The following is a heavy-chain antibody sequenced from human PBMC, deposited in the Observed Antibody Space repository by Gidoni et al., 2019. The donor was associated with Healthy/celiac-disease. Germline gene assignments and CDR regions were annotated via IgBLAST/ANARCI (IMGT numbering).Heavy chain of an antibody. V-gene: IGHV3-9*01. CDR1: GFTFDDYA. Sequence: EVQLVESGGGLVQPGRSLRLSCAASGFTFDDYAMHWVRQAPGKGLEWVAGISWNSGSIGYADSVKGRFTISRDNAKNSLYLQMNSLRAEDTALYYCAKDMGWLSQGGGMDVWGQGTTVTVSS. CDR2: ISWNSGSI. J-gene: IGHJ6*02. D-gene: IGHD3-3*01. CDR3: AKDMGWLSQGGGMDV.